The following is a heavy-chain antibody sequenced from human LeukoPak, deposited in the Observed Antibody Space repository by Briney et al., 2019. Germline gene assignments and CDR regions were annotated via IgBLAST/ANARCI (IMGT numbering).Heavy chain of an antibody. CDR1: GFTVSSNY. CDR3: AKYYYDSSASYYYYMDV. CDR2: IYSGGST. V-gene: IGHV3-53*01. D-gene: IGHD3-22*01. J-gene: IGHJ6*03. Sequence: PGGSLRLSCAASGFTVSSNYMGWVRQAPGKGLEWVSVIYSGGSTYYADSVKGRFTISRDNSKNTLYLQMNSLRAEDTAVYYCAKYYYDSSASYYYYMDVWGKGTTVTVSS.